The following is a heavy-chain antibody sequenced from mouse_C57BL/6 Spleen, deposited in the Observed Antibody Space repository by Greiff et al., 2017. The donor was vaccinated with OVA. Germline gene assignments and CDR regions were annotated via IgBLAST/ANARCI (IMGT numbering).Heavy chain of an antibody. CDR3: ARGNAYYSNQYAMDY. CDR1: GYTFTDYY. J-gene: IGHJ4*01. Sequence: EVQLQQSGPELVKPGASVKISCKASGYTFTDYYMNWVKQSHGKSLEWIGDINPNNGGTSYNQKFKGKATLTVDKSSSTAYMELRSLTSEDSAVYYCARGNAYYSNQYAMDYWGQGTSVTVSS. CDR2: INPNNGGT. D-gene: IGHD2-5*01. V-gene: IGHV1-26*01.